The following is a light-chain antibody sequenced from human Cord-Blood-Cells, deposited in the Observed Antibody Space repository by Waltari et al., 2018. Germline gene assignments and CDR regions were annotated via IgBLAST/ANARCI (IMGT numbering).Light chain of an antibody. CDR1: QSVLYSSNNKNY. CDR2: WAS. V-gene: IGKV4-1*01. CDR3: QQYYSTPLT. J-gene: IGKJ4*01. Sequence: DILMTQSPDSLALSLGERATINCKPSQSVLYSSNNKNYLAWYQQKPGQPPKLLIYWASTRESGVPDRFSGSGSGTDFTLTISSLQAEDVAVYYCQQYYSTPLTFGGGTKVEIK.